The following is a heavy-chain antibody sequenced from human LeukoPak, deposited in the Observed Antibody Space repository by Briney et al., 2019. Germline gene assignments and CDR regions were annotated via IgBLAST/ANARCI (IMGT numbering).Heavy chain of an antibody. CDR2: INPNSGGT. V-gene: IGHV1-2*02. J-gene: IGHJ5*02. CDR3: ARVVPAAYWFDP. D-gene: IGHD2-2*01. Sequence: ASVKVSCKASGYTFTGYYMHWARQAPGQGLEWMGWINPNSGGTNYAQKFQGRVTMTRDTSISTAYMELSRLRSDDTAVYYCARVVPAAYWFDPWGQGTLVTVSS. CDR1: GYTFTGYY.